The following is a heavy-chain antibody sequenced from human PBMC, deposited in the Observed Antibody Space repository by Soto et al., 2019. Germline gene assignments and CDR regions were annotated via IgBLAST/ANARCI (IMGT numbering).Heavy chain of an antibody. V-gene: IGHV1-69*06. CDR2: IIPIFGTA. J-gene: IGHJ6*02. Sequence: SVKVSCKASGGTFSSYAISWVRQAPGQGLEWMGGIIPIFGTANYAQKFQGRVTMTADTSTSTAYMELRSLRSEDTAVYYCARERYSYGYFDYYYGMDVWGQGTTVTVSS. CDR1: GGTFSSYA. D-gene: IGHD5-18*01. CDR3: ARERYSYGYFDYYYGMDV.